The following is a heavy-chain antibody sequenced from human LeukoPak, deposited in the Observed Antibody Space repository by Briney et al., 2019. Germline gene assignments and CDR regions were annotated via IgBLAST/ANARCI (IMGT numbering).Heavy chain of an antibody. Sequence: GGSLRLSCAASGSTLSSFGMSWVRQAPGKGLEWVSAISGSSGRTYYADAVKGRFTVSRDISKNTVSLQMNRLRADDTAMYHCAKDRFYDILTGYPGYWGQGTLVTVSS. CDR2: ISGSSGRT. D-gene: IGHD3-9*01. CDR1: GSTLSSFG. V-gene: IGHV3-23*01. CDR3: AKDRFYDILTGYPGY. J-gene: IGHJ4*02.